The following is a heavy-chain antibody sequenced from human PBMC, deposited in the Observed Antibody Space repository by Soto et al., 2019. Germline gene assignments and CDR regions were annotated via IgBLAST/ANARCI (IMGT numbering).Heavy chain of an antibody. CDR3: AKEPWVDSSGYYQGDDAFDI. V-gene: IGHV3-30*18. CDR1: GFTFSSYG. D-gene: IGHD3-22*01. J-gene: IGHJ3*02. CDR2: ISYDGSNK. Sequence: QVQLVESGGGVVQPGRSLRLSCAASGFTFSSYGMHWVRQAPGKGLEWVAVISYDGSNKYYADSVKGRFTISRDNSKNTLYLQMNSLRAEDTAVYYCAKEPWVDSSGYYQGDDAFDIWGQGTMVTVSS.